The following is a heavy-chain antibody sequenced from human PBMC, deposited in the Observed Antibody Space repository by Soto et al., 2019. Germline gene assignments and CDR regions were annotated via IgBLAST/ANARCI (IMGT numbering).Heavy chain of an antibody. D-gene: IGHD3-22*01. CDR1: GFTFSSYG. CDR3: AKTSTPYDSSGPDYFDY. J-gene: IGHJ4*02. V-gene: IGHV3-30*18. CDR2: ISYDGSNK. Sequence: QVQLVESGGGVVQPGRSLRLSCAASGFTFSSYGMHWVRQAPGKGLEWVAVISYDGSNKYYADSVKGRFTISRDNSKNTLYLQMNSLRDEDTAVYYCAKTSTPYDSSGPDYFDYWGQGTLVTVSS.